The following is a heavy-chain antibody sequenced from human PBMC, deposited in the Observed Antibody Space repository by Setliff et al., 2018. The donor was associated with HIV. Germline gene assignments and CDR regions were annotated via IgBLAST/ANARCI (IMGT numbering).Heavy chain of an antibody. CDR2: IKQDGSER. J-gene: IGHJ5*02. CDR1: GFTVSGYW. D-gene: IGHD3-16*01. Sequence: GGSLRLSCAASGFTVSGYWMSWVRQAPGKGLEWVANIKQDGSERYYVDSVKGRFTISRDNTNNSLYLHMNSLRAEDTAVYLCANLWELGAWGQGTLVTVSS. CDR3: ANLWELGA. V-gene: IGHV3-7*03.